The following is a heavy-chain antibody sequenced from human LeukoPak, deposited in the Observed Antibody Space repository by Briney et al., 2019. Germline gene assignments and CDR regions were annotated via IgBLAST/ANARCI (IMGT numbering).Heavy chain of an antibody. J-gene: IGHJ5*02. CDR3: AVAAAGNWFDP. CDR2: INHSGST. V-gene: IGHV4-39*07. D-gene: IGHD6-13*01. CDR1: GGSISSGSYY. Sequence: SETLSLTCTVSGGSISSGSYYWSWIRQPPGKGLEWIGEINHSGSTNYNPSLKSRVTISVDTSKNQFSLKLSSVTAADTAVYYCAVAAAGNWFDPWGQGTLVTVSS.